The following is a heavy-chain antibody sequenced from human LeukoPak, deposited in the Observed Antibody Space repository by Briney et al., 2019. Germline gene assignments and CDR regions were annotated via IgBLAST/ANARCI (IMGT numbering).Heavy chain of an antibody. CDR1: GYTFTSYG. CDR2: ISVYNGNT. CDR3: ERSRYYYDSSCYYYFDY. J-gene: IGHJ4*02. V-gene: IGHV1-18*01. Sequence: ASVKVSCKASGYTFTSYGISWVRKAPGQGLEWMGWISVYNGNTKYAQKLQGRVTMTTDTSTSTAYMELRSLRSDDTAVYYCERSRYYYDSSCYYYFDYWGQGTLVTVSS. D-gene: IGHD3-22*01.